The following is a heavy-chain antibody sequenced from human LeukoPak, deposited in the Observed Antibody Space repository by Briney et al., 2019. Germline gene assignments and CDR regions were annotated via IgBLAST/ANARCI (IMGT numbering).Heavy chain of an antibody. CDR3: ASDHIAAAGISDAFDI. V-gene: IGHV4-30-4*08. CDR1: GGSISSGDYY. D-gene: IGHD6-13*01. J-gene: IGHJ3*02. CDR2: IYYSGST. Sequence: SHTLSLTCTVSGGSISSGDYYWSWIPPPQGKGREWIGYIYYSGSTNYNPSVKSRVTISVDTSKTQFSLKLSSVTAADTAVYYCASDHIAAAGISDAFDIWGQGTMVTVSS.